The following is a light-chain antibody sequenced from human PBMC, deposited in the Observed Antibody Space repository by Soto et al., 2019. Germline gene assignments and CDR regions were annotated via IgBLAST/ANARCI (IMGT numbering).Light chain of an antibody. CDR1: QSVSSN. CDR2: GAS. V-gene: IGKV3-15*01. Sequence: EVVLTQSPATLSLSPGERATLSCRASQSVSSNLAWYQQKPGQAPRLLIYGASTRATGIPARFSGSGSGTEFTLTISSLQPEDFATYYCQQSYSTPSLSSGGGTKVDIK. J-gene: IGKJ4*01. CDR3: QQSYSTPSLS.